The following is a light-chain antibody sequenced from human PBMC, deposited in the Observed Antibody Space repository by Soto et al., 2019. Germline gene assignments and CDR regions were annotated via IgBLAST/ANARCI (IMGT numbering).Light chain of an antibody. CDR3: QQLNSYPRALT. CDR2: AAS. J-gene: IGKJ4*02. Sequence: DIQLTQSPSFLSASVGDRVTITCRASQGISSYLAWYQQKPGKAPKLLIYAASTLQSGVPSRFSGSGSGTEFNLTISSLQPEDFATYYCQQLNSYPRALTFGGGTKVEIK. CDR1: QGISSY. V-gene: IGKV1-9*01.